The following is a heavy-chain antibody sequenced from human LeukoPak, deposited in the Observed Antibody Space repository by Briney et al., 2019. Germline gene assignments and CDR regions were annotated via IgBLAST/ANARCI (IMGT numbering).Heavy chain of an antibody. CDR3: ARCRTAVAAPFDY. J-gene: IGHJ4*02. Sequence: SETLSLTCALHGGSLSGYYWSWIRQPPGKGLEWIGEINHSGSTNYNPSLKSRVTISVDTSKNQFSLKLSSVTAADTAVYYCARCRTAVAAPFDYWGQGTLVTVSS. CDR1: GGSLSGYY. V-gene: IGHV4-34*01. CDR2: INHSGST. D-gene: IGHD6-19*01.